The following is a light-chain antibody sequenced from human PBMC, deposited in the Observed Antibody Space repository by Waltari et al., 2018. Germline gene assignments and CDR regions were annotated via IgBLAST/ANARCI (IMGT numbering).Light chain of an antibody. V-gene: IGKV1-5*03. CDR1: QSSSNW. Sequence: DIQMTQSPSSLSASVGDRVTITCRASQSSSNWLAWYQQKPGKAPTLLIYKASILKSGVPSRFSGSGSGTQFTLTISSLQPGDVATYFCQQYSSYSSFGQGTKLEIK. CDR2: KAS. J-gene: IGKJ2*01. CDR3: QQYSSYSS.